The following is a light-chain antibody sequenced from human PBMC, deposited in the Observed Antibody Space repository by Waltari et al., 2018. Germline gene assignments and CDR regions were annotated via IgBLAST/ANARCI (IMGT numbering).Light chain of an antibody. J-gene: IGKJ1*01. Sequence: IRLTQSPSSIAASSGDRVTITCRASQGVGSYLSWYQQKSGRAPKLLLYAASSLEAEVPSRFGGSGSGTDFTLTISCLQSEDFASYFCQQYYTYPVTFGQGTRV. CDR3: QQYYTYPVT. CDR1: QGVGSY. V-gene: IGKV1-8*01. CDR2: AAS.